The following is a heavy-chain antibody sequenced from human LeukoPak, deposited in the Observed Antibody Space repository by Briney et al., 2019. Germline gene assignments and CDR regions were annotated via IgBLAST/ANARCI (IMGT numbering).Heavy chain of an antibody. CDR2: VSGGGGTT. Sequence: GGSLRLSCAASGFTFSSYAMSWVRQAPGKGLERVSTVSGGGGTTYYADSVKGRFTISRDNSKNTLFLQMNSLRAEDTAIYYCAKDMGYCSSATCYGLDYWGQGTLVTVSS. CDR3: AKDMGYCSSATCYGLDY. J-gene: IGHJ4*02. V-gene: IGHV3-23*01. D-gene: IGHD2-2*01. CDR1: GFTFSSYA.